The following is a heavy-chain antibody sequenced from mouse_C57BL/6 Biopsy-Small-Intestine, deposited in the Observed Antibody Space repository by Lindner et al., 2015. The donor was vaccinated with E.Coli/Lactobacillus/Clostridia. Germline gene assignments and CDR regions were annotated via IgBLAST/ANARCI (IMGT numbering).Heavy chain of an antibody. D-gene: IGHD3-1*01. CDR3: ARHTALDYYFDY. CDR2: IIPLFGTT. Sequence: SVKVSCKASGGTLSTYSITISWVRQAPGQGPEWMGRIIPLFGTTNYAEKFQGRLSISADTSTSTAYMELSSLRSEDTAVYYCARHTALDYYFDYWGQGTLVTVSS. J-gene: IGHJ2*01. CDR1: GGTLSTYSIT. V-gene: IGHV1-55*01.